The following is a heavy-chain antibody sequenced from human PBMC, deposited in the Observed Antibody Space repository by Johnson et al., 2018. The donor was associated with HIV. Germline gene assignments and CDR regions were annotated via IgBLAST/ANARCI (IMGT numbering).Heavy chain of an antibody. J-gene: IGHJ3*02. CDR3: ARTWRAAFDI. CDR2: IRYDGSNK. Sequence: QVQLVESGGGLVQPGGSLRLSCAASGFTFSSYAMSWVRQAPGKGLEWVAFIRYDGSNKYYADSVKGRFTISRDNSKNTLYLQMNSLRAEDTAVYYCARTWRAAFDIWGQGTMVTVSS. V-gene: IGHV3-33*08. CDR1: GFTFSSYA.